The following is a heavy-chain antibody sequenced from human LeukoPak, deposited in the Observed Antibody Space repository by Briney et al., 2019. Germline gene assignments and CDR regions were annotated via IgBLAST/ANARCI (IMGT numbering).Heavy chain of an antibody. Sequence: ASVKVSCTASGYTFTSYDINWVRQATGQGLEWMGWMNLNSGNTGYAQKFQGRVTMTRNTSISTAYMELSSLRSEDTAVYYCARGSLAVAGTIDAFDIWGQGTMVTVSS. J-gene: IGHJ3*02. D-gene: IGHD6-19*01. CDR1: GYTFTSYD. CDR2: MNLNSGNT. CDR3: ARGSLAVAGTIDAFDI. V-gene: IGHV1-8*01.